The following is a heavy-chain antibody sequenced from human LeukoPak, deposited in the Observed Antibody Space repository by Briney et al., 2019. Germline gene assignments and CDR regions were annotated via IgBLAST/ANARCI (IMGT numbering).Heavy chain of an antibody. CDR2: INPSGGST. CDR3: ARGCGGDCYSVDFDY. CDR1: GYTFTNYY. V-gene: IGHV1-46*01. J-gene: IGHJ4*02. D-gene: IGHD2-21*02. Sequence: ASVKVSCKTSGYTFTNYYIHWVRQAPGQGLEWMGLINPSGGSTSYAQKFQGRVTMTRDTSTSTVYMELSSLRSEDTAVYYCARGCGGDCYSVDFDYWGQGTLVTVSS.